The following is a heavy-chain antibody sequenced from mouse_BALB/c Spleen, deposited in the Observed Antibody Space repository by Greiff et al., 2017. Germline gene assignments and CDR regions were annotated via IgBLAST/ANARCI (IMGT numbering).Heavy chain of an antibody. V-gene: IGHV2-6-7*01. J-gene: IGHJ4*01. CDR2: IGGDGST. CDR3: ARGMDY. CDR1: GFSLTGYG. Sequence: QVQVKESGPGLVAPSQSLSITCTVSGFSLTGYGVNWVRQPPGKGLEWLGTIGGDGSTNYNSALKSKLSISKDNPKSQVFLKMNSLKTDDTTRYYCARGMDYWGQGTSVTVSS.